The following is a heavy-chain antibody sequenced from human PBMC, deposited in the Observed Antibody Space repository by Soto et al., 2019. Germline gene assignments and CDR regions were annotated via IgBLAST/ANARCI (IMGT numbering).Heavy chain of an antibody. D-gene: IGHD2-15*01. V-gene: IGHV1-69*13. CDR2: IIPIFGTA. CDR1: GGTFSSYA. Sequence: ASVKVSCKASGGTFSSYAISWVRQAPGQGLEWMGGIIPIFGTANYAQKFQGRVTITADESTSTAYMELSSLRSEDTAVYYCASIPLAGILGFDPWGQGTLVTVSS. J-gene: IGHJ5*02. CDR3: ASIPLAGILGFDP.